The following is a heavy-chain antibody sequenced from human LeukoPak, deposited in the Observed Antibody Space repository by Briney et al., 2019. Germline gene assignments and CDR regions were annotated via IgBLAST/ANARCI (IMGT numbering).Heavy chain of an antibody. CDR3: ARDPGVFWGVNFDY. D-gene: IGHD3-16*01. V-gene: IGHV3-7*01. Sequence: PGGSLRLSCAASGFTFSGSWMNWVRQAPGKGLEWVANINQDGSEKYYVDSVKGRFTISRDNAKNSLYLQMNSLRAEDTAVYYCARDPGVFWGVNFDYWGQGALVTVSS. CDR1: GFTFSGSW. CDR2: INQDGSEK. J-gene: IGHJ4*02.